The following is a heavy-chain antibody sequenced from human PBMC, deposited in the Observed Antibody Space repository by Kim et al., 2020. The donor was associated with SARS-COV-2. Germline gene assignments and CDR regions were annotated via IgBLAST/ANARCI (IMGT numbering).Heavy chain of an antibody. CDR3: ASGPTDYDILTGYYPTSYAFDI. Sequence: PVKVSCKASGGTFSSYAISWVRQAPGQGLEWMGRIIPILGIANYAQKFQGRVTITADKSTSTAYMELSSLRSEDTAVYYCASGPTDYDILTGYYPTSYAFDIWGQGTMVTVSS. J-gene: IGHJ3*02. V-gene: IGHV1-69*04. CDR2: IIPILGIA. CDR1: GGTFSSYA. D-gene: IGHD3-9*01.